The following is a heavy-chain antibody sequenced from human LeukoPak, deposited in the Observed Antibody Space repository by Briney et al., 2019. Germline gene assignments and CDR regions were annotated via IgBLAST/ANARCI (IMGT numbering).Heavy chain of an antibody. Sequence: SVKVSCKASGDTFSSYAIIWVRQAPGQGLEWMGGIIPIFGTANYAQKFQGRLTITADESTSTAYMELTSLRSDDTAVYYCARVALTTVTLGSMDVWGKGTTVTISS. CDR2: IIPIFGTA. CDR1: GDTFSSYA. J-gene: IGHJ6*03. CDR3: ARVALTTVTLGSMDV. D-gene: IGHD4-17*01. V-gene: IGHV1-69*13.